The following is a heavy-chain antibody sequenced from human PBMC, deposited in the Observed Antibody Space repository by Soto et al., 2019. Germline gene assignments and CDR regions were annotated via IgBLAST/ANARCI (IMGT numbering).Heavy chain of an antibody. D-gene: IGHD2-2*02. J-gene: IGHJ4*02. Sequence: QVQLVESGGGVVQRGRSLRLSCAASGFTFSTYAMHWVRQAPGKGLEWVAIISYDGGNKYYADSVRGRFTISRDNSKNTLDLQMDSLKPEDTALYYCATDTGPIYTIGYWGQGALVTVSS. CDR2: ISYDGGNK. V-gene: IGHV3-30-3*01. CDR3: ATDTGPIYTIGY. CDR1: GFTFSTYA.